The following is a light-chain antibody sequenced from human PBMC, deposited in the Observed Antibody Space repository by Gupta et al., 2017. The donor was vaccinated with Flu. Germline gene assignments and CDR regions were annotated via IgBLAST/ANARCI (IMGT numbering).Light chain of an antibody. J-gene: IGKJ1*01. CDR1: QAIRTY. CDR2: AAS. CDR3: QQTYSSPHS. V-gene: IGKV1-39*01. Sequence: GDRVTITCRASQAIRTYLNWYQQKPGKAPKLLIYAASSLQSGVPSRFSGSESGTDFTLTISSLQPEDIGAYYCQQTYSSPHSFGQGTKVEVK.